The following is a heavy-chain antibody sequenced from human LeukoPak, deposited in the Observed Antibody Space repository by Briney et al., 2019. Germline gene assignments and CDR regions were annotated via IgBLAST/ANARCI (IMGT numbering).Heavy chain of an antibody. V-gene: IGHV3-7*01. CDR1: GFTFSSYW. D-gene: IGHD3-10*01. J-gene: IGHJ4*02. CDR2: IKQDGSEK. Sequence: PGGSLRLSCAASGFTFSSYWMSWVRQAPGKGLEGVANIKQDGSEKYYVDSVKGRCTISRDNAKNSLYLQMNSLRVEDTAVYYCTAPGGLLVYWGQGTLVTVSS. CDR3: TAPGGLLVY.